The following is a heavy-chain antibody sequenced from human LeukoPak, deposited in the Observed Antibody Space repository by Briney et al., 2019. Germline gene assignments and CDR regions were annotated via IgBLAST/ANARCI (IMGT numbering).Heavy chain of an antibody. Sequence: ASVKVSCKASGYTFTSYGISWVRQAPGQGLEWMGWISAYNGNTNYAQKFQDRVTMTTDTSTSTAYMELRSLRSDDTAVYFCAGAGMIRGVARTYYYYGMDVWGQGTTVTVSS. CDR1: GYTFTSYG. CDR2: ISAYNGNT. CDR3: AGAGMIRGVARTYYYYGMDV. J-gene: IGHJ6*02. V-gene: IGHV1-18*01. D-gene: IGHD3-10*01.